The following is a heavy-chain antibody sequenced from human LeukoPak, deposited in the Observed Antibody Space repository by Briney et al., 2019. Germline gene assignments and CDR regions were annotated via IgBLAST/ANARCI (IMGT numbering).Heavy chain of an antibody. CDR3: ARDLYSGSYGVTFDI. D-gene: IGHD1-26*01. CDR2: ISSSGSTI. CDR1: GLTFSDYY. V-gene: IGHV3-11*01. J-gene: IGHJ3*02. Sequence: GGSLRLSCAASGLTFSDYYMSWIRQAPGKGLEWVSYISSSGSTIYYADSVKGRFTISRDNAKNSLYLQMNSLRAEDTAVYYCARDLYSGSYGVTFDIWGQGTMVTVSS.